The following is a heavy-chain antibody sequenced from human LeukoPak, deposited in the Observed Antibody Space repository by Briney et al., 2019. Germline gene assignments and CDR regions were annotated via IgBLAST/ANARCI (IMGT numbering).Heavy chain of an antibody. CDR1: GYIYTSYW. CDR3: ANTRFKNLFDAFDI. Sequence: GESLKISCNSSGYIYTSYWIGWVRQMPGKGLEWTGIIYPGDSDTRYSPSFQGQVTISADKSISTAYLQWSSLKASDTAMYYCANTRFKNLFDAFDIWGQGTMVTVSS. D-gene: IGHD1-14*01. V-gene: IGHV5-51*01. CDR2: IYPGDSDT. J-gene: IGHJ3*02.